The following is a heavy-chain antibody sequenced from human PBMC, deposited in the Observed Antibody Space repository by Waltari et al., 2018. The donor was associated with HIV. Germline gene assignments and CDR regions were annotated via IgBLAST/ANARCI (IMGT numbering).Heavy chain of an antibody. J-gene: IGHJ3*01. Sequence: EVQLVESGGGLVQPGGSLRRYWAAYGFTFRQLSMNWVRQAPGKGLEWISYISRSRTTIYYADSVKGRFTISGDNAKNSLHLQMSSLRDADTAVYYCARIHDYGGNPWDGFGLWGQGTMVTVSS. V-gene: IGHV3-48*02. CDR3: ARIHDYGGNPWDGFGL. CDR1: GFTFRQLS. CDR2: ISRSRTTI. D-gene: IGHD4-17*01.